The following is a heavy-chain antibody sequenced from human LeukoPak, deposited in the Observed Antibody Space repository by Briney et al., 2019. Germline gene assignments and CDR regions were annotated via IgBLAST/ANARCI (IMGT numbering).Heavy chain of an antibody. CDR1: GFSFSDFA. V-gene: IGHV3-30*04. J-gene: IGHJ4*02. CDR3: ATTNRYSGSYRDFDY. Sequence: GGSLRLSCAASGFSFSDFAMQWVRQPPGKGLEWVAVITHDGDTFYYADSVKGRFTISRDNSKNTLYLQMNSLRAEDTALYYCATTNRYSGSYRDFDYWGQGTLITVSS. D-gene: IGHD1-26*01. CDR2: ITHDGDTF.